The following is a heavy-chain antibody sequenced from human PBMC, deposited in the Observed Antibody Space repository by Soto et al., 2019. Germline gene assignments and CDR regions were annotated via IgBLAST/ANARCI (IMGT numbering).Heavy chain of an antibody. CDR1: GYIFTNHY. J-gene: IGHJ4*02. V-gene: IGHV1-46*01. Sequence: ASVKVSCKASGYIFTNHYIHWVRQAPGQGLEWMGIINPSGGSTNYLQKFQGRITMTRDTSTGTVYMELSSLRSEDTAVYFCARADYYDSSGFYYDCWGQGTLVTVSS. CDR3: ARADYYDSSGFYYDC. D-gene: IGHD3-22*01. CDR2: INPSGGST.